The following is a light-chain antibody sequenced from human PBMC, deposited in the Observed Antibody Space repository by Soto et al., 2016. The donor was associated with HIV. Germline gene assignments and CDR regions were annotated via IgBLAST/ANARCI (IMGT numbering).Light chain of an antibody. CDR3: QVWDITSDPYV. V-gene: IGLV3-21*03. CDR1: NIGTKS. CDR2: DDS. J-gene: IGLJ1*01. Sequence: SYVLTQPPSVSVAPGKTARITCGGNNIGTKSVHWYQQKPGQAPILVVYDDSDRPSGIPERFSASNSGNTATLTISRVEAGDEADYYCQVWDITSDPYVFGTGTRVTVL.